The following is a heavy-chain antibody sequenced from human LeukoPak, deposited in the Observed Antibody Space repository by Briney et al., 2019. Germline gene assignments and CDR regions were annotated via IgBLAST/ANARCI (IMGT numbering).Heavy chain of an antibody. Sequence: PSETLSLTCTVSGGSISSYYWSWIRQSPSRGLEWLGRTYYRSKWYNDYAVSVKSRITINPDTSKNQFSLQLNSVTPEDTAVYYCARSDGWTGFDYWGQGTLVTVSS. D-gene: IGHD3/OR15-3a*01. J-gene: IGHJ4*02. CDR1: GGSISSYY. V-gene: IGHV6-1*01. CDR3: ARSDGWTGFDY. CDR2: TYYRSKWYN.